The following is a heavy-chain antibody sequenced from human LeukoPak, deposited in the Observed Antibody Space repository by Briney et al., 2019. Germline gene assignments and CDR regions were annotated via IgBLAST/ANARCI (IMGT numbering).Heavy chain of an antibody. V-gene: IGHV3-11*04. CDR1: GFTFSDYY. CDR3: ARELVHYYDSSGHDY. J-gene: IGHJ4*02. CDR2: ISGSGTTI. D-gene: IGHD3-22*01. Sequence: GGSLRLSCAASGFTFSDYYMSWIRQAPGKGLEWVSYISGSGTTIYYADSVKGRFTISRDNAKNSLYLQMNSLRAEDTAVYYCARELVHYYDSSGHDYWGQGTLVTVSS.